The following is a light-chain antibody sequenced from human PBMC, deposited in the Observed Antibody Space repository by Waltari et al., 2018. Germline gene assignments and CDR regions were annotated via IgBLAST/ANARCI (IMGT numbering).Light chain of an antibody. CDR3: QQRYNWPLT. Sequence: EIVLTQSPATLSLSPGERATPSCRASQSINSYLAWYHQKPGQAPRLLIYDASNRATGVPARFSGSGSGSDFTLTISSLDPEDFAVYYCQQRYNWPLTFGQGTRLEIK. CDR2: DAS. V-gene: IGKV3-11*01. J-gene: IGKJ5*01. CDR1: QSINSY.